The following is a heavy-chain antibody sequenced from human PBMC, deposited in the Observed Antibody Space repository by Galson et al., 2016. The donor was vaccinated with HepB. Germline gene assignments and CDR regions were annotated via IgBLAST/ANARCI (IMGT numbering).Heavy chain of an antibody. D-gene: IGHD2-2*01. Sequence: LSLTCAVSGDSISTNDYYWGWIRQPPGKALEWIGYMYPRGNTYYSPPLESRISISLDMSKTHLSLRVTSVTAADTAIYFCARGPPEGCGSGTCYVGAFDVWGQGTVVTVSS. V-gene: IGHV4-30-4*01. CDR1: GDSISTNDYY. CDR2: MYPRGNT. J-gene: IGHJ3*01. CDR3: ARGPPEGCGSGTCYVGAFDV.